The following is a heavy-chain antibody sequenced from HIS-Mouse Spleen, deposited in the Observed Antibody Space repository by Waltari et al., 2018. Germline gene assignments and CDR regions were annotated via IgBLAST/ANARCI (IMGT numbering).Heavy chain of an antibody. D-gene: IGHD4-17*01. J-gene: IGHJ3*02. CDR3: ARGGERLTTVTPSLAFDI. CDR1: GYTFTSYG. CDR2: VSAYNGNT. V-gene: IGHV1-18*04. Sequence: QVQLVQSGAEVKKPGASVKVSCKASGYTFTSYGISWVRQAPGQGLEWMGWVSAYNGNTNYAQKLQGRVTMTTDTSTSTAYMELRSLRSDDTAVYYCARGGERLTTVTPSLAFDIWGQGTMVTVSS.